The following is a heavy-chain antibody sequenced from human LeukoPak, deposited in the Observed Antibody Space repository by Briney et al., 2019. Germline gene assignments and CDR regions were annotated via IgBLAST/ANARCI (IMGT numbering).Heavy chain of an antibody. CDR2: IYPGDSDT. CDR3: ASHRGSSRYYFDY. Sequence: GESLKISCKCSGYSFTSYWIAWVRQMPGKGLEWMGIIYPGDSDTRYSPSFQGQVTISADKSISTAYLQWSSLKASDTAMYYCASHRGSSRYYFDYWGQGTLVTVSS. D-gene: IGHD6-13*01. V-gene: IGHV5-51*01. J-gene: IGHJ4*02. CDR1: GYSFTSYW.